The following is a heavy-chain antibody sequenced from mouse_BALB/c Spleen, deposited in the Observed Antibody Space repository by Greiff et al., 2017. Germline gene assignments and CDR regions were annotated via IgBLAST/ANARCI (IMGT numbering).Heavy chain of an antibody. Sequence: DVMLVESGGGLVQPGGSRKLSCAASGFTFSDYGMAWVRQAPGKGPEWVAFISNLAYSIYYADTVTGRFTISRANAKNTLYLEMSSLRSVDTAMYYCARDYYDYDGWYFDVWRAETTVTDSS. V-gene: IGHV5-15*02. J-gene: IGHJ1*01. CDR3: ARDYYDYDGWYFDV. CDR1: GFTFSDYG. CDR2: ISNLAYSI. D-gene: IGHD2-4*01.